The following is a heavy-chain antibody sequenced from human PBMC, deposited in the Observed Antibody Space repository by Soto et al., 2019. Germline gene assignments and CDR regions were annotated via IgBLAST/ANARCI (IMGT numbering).Heavy chain of an antibody. Sequence: EVQLVESGGGLIQPGGSLGLSCAASGFTVSSNYMSWVRQAPGKGLEWVSVIYSGGSTYYADSVKGRFTISRDNSKNTLDLQMNSLGAEDTAVYYCARGWGSYSGFDYWGQGTLVTVSS. V-gene: IGHV3-53*01. CDR1: GFTVSSNY. D-gene: IGHD3-16*01. CDR2: IYSGGST. CDR3: ARGWGSYSGFDY. J-gene: IGHJ4*02.